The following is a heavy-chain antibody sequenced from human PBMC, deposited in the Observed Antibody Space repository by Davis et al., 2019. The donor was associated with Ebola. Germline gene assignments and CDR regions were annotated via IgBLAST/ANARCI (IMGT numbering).Heavy chain of an antibody. D-gene: IGHD3-22*01. V-gene: IGHV3-30*18. CDR1: GFTFSNYG. CDR2: ISYDGSNE. Sequence: GGSLRLSCAASGFTFSNYGMHWVRQAPGKGLEWVAVISYDGSNEYYADSVKGRFTISRDNYKNTMYLQMNSLRAEDTAVYYCAKDYYDSSGRYFDLWGRGTLVTVSS. J-gene: IGHJ2*01. CDR3: AKDYYDSSGRYFDL.